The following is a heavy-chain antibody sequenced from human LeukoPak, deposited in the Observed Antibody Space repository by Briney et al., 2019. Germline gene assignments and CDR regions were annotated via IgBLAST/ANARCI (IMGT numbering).Heavy chain of an antibody. CDR3: AKGDRARYSGTYVDC. D-gene: IGHD1-26*01. J-gene: IGHJ4*02. CDR2: ISFSSGST. V-gene: IGHV3-23*01. CDR1: RFTFSDYA. Sequence: AGGSLRLSCAASRFTFSDYAMSWVRQAPGKGLEWVSTISFSSGSTWYADSVKGRFTISRQNSKNTLYLQMNSLRAEDTAVYYCAKGDRARYSGTYVDCWGQGTLVTVSS.